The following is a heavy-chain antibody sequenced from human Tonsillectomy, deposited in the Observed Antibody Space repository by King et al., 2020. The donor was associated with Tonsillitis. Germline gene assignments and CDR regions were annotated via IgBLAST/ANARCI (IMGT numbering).Heavy chain of an antibody. V-gene: IGHV3-23*04. CDR1: GFTFSSYA. CDR3: AKYSGYDCRALDV. J-gene: IGHJ6*02. Sequence: VQLVESGGGLVQPGGSLRLSCAASGFTFSSYAMNWVRQAPGKGLEWVSALSGSGGSPYYADSVKGRLTISRDNTKNTLYLQMKRLRAGDTAVYYCAKYSGYDCRALDVWARETAVTV. CDR2: LSGSGGSP. D-gene: IGHD3-3*01.